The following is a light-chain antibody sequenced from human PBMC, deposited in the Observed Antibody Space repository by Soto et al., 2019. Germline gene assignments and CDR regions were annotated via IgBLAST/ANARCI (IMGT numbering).Light chain of an antibody. CDR1: SSDVGGYNY. Sequence: QSALTQPASVSGSPGQSITISYTGTSSDVGGYNYVSWYQQHPGKAPKLMIYDVSNRPSGVSNRFSGSKSGNTASLTISGLQAEDEADYYCSSYTSSSTPRVVFGGGTKVTVL. J-gene: IGLJ2*01. CDR3: SSYTSSSTPRVV. CDR2: DVS. V-gene: IGLV2-14*01.